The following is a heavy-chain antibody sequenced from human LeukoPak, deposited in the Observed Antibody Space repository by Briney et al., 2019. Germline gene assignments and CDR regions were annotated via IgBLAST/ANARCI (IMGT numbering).Heavy chain of an antibody. J-gene: IGHJ4*02. CDR1: ADSIRNTNYY. V-gene: IGHV4-39*01. CDR3: ARHSPRTLSIEEATTVDYFDY. CDR2: IYYSGST. D-gene: IGHD1-26*01. Sequence: PSETLSLTCTVSADSIRNTNYYWGWIRQPPGKGLEWIGSIYYSGSTYHNPSLKSRVTISVDTSKNQFSLKLTSVTAADTAVDYCARHSPRTLSIEEATTVDYFDYWGLGTLVTVSS.